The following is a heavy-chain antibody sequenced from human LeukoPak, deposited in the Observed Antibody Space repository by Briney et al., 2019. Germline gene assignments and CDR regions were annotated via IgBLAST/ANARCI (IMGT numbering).Heavy chain of an antibody. CDR1: GGSISSGGYS. CDR3: AGLLSGTHY. CDR2: IYHSGST. Sequence: PSQTLSLTCAVSGGSISSGGYSWSWIRQPPGKGLEWIGYIYHSGSTYYNPSLKSRVTISVDTSKNQFSLKLSSVTAADTAVYYCAGLLSGTHYWGQGTLVTVSS. J-gene: IGHJ4*02. V-gene: IGHV4-30-2*01. D-gene: IGHD1-26*01.